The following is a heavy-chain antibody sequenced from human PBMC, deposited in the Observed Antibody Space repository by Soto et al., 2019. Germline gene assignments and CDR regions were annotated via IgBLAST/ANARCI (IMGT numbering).Heavy chain of an antibody. CDR2: ISGSGGST. Sequence: GGSLRLSCAASGFTFSSYAMSWVRQAPGKGLEWVSAISGSGGSTYYADSVKGRFTISRDNSKNTLYLQMNSLRAEDTAVYYCARQYYDILTGYYQSYYFDYWGQGTLVTVSS. D-gene: IGHD3-9*01. CDR3: ARQYYDILTGYYQSYYFDY. V-gene: IGHV3-23*01. J-gene: IGHJ4*02. CDR1: GFTFSSYA.